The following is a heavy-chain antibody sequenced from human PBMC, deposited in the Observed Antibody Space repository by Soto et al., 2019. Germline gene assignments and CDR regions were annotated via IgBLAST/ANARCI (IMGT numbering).Heavy chain of an antibody. V-gene: IGHV4-31*03. Sequence: QVQLQESGPGLVKPSQTLSLTCIVSGGSISSNDFYWSWIRQHPGKGLEWIGYIYYSGNTYYNPCLKSRVTXXXDXXKTQCSLKVSSVTAADTAVYSCARLSGSWQSGFDPWGQGTLVTVSS. D-gene: IGHD6-13*01. CDR3: ARLSGSWQSGFDP. J-gene: IGHJ5*02. CDR2: IYYSGNT. CDR1: GGSISSNDFY.